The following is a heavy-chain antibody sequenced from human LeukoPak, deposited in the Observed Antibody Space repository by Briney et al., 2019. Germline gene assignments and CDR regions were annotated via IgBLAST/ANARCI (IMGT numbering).Heavy chain of an antibody. CDR2: INHSGST. D-gene: IGHD3-9*01. J-gene: IGHJ3*02. CDR1: GGSFSGYY. V-gene: IGHV4-34*01. CDR3: ARVSRADWLSYKRAFDI. Sequence: PSETLSLTCAVYGGSFSGYYWSWIRQPPGKGLEWIGEINHSGSTNYNPSLKSRVTISVDTSKNQFSLKLSSVTAADTAVYYCARVSRADWLSYKRAFDIWGQGTMVTVSS.